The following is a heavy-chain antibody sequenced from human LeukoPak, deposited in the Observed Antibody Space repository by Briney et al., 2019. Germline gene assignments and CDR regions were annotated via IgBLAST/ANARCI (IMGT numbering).Heavy chain of an antibody. V-gene: IGHV1-2*02. CDR2: IRPMTGDT. CDR1: GYDFRAYY. J-gene: IGHJ5*02. Sequence: ASVMVSCKASGYDFRAYYIHWVRQAPGQGLEWLGYIRPMTGDTNYAQKFQDRVTFSMDTPTATAYMELRSLRSDDTAFYYCGRGVQSFDPWGQGTLVTVSS. CDR3: GRGVQSFDP.